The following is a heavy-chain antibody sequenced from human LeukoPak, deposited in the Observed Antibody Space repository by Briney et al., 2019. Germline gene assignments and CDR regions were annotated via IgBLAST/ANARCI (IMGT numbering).Heavy chain of an antibody. CDR3: ARDPGAGYCSSTSCYKGWDYYYGMDV. CDR1: GFTFSSYS. V-gene: IGHV3-48*01. Sequence: PGGSLRLSCAASGFTFSSYSMNWVRQAPGKGLEWVSYISSSSTIYYADSVKGRFTVSRDNAKNSLYLQMNSLRAEDTAVYYCARDPGAGYCSSTSCYKGWDYYYGMDVWGQGTTVTVSS. D-gene: IGHD2-2*02. CDR2: ISSSSTI. J-gene: IGHJ6*02.